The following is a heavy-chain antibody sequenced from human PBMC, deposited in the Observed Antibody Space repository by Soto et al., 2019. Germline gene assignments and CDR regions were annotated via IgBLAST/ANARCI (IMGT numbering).Heavy chain of an antibody. CDR2: IVVASGNR. Sequence: QMQLVQSGPEVKKPGTSVKVSCKPSGFCFTSAAIQWMRQARGQRLEWLGWIVVASGNRKYAEKFQDRVTITRDISTSTAYMELNSLTSDDTAVYYCAPDAGGYSVYDYSYHGMDVWGQGTTVTVAS. J-gene: IGHJ6*02. CDR1: GFCFTSAA. V-gene: IGHV1-58*02. D-gene: IGHD5-12*01. CDR3: APDAGGYSVYDYSYHGMDV.